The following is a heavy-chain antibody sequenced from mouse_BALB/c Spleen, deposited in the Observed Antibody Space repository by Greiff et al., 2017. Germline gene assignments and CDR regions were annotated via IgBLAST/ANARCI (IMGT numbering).Heavy chain of an antibody. J-gene: IGHJ4*01. Sequence: QVHVKQSGPGLVAPSQSLSITCTVSGFSLTGYGVNWVRQPPGKGLEWLGMIWGDGSTDYNSALKSRLSISKDNSKSQVFLKMNSLQTDDTARYYCARDGNVYAMDYWGQGTSVTVSS. CDR2: IWGDGST. V-gene: IGHV2-6-7*01. CDR3: ARDGNVYAMDY. D-gene: IGHD2-1*01. CDR1: GFSLTGYG.